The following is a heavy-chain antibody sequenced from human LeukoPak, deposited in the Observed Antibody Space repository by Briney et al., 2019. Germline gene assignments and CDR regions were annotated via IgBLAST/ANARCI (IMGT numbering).Heavy chain of an antibody. CDR2: TFKSGNI. D-gene: IGHD1-20*01. CDR3: AVGLTDPWSSPVGPIDY. J-gene: IGHJ4*02. Sequence: SETLSLTCIVSGDSISRYSWSWVRQPPGKGLEWITYTFKSGNIIYNPFLQSRVTVSVDTSKNQFSLRLKSVTAADTAVYYCAVGLTDPWSSPVGPIDYWGQGTLVTVSS. V-gene: IGHV4-4*09. CDR1: GDSISRYS.